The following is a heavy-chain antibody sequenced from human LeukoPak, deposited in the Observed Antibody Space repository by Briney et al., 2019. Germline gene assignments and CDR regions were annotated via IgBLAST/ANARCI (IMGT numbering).Heavy chain of an antibody. D-gene: IGHD3-22*01. J-gene: IGHJ4*02. CDR3: ARDPSGYFNY. CDR1: GDSINSHH. CDR2: IYHSGST. V-gene: IGHV4-59*11. Sequence: PSETLSLTCTVSGDSINSHHWSWIRQPPGKGLEWIGYIYHSGSTNYNPSLKSRVTISLGTSKNQFSLKLSSVTAADTAVYYCARDPSGYFNYWGQGTLATVSS.